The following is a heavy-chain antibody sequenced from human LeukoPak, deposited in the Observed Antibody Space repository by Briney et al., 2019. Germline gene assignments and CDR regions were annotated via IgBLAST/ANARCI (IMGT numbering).Heavy chain of an antibody. Sequence: PSETLSLTCTVSGGSISIYYWSWIRQPPGKGLEWIGYIYYSGSTNYNPSLKSRVTISVDTSKNQFSLKLSSVTAADTAVYYCARSPSAGYSSGWYYGWLGWFDPWGQGTLVTVSS. CDR2: IYYSGST. D-gene: IGHD6-19*01. V-gene: IGHV4-59*08. J-gene: IGHJ5*02. CDR1: GGSISIYY. CDR3: ARSPSAGYSSGWYYGWLGWFDP.